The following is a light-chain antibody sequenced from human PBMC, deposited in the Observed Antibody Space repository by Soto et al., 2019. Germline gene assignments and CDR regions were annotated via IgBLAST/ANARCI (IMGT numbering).Light chain of an antibody. J-gene: IGKJ5*01. CDR1: QSVDNY. CDR3: QQRNDWQVK. Sequence: ATLSCRASQSVDNYLAWYQQKPGQAPRLLIYDVSNRATGIPARFSGSGSGTDFTLTISSLEPGDFAIYYCQQRNDWQVKFGQGTRLEI. CDR2: DVS. V-gene: IGKV3-11*01.